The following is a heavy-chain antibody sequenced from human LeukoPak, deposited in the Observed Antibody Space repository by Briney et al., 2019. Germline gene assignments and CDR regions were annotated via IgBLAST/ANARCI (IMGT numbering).Heavy chain of an antibody. D-gene: IGHD5-18*01. V-gene: IGHV3-23*01. J-gene: IGHJ4*02. CDR3: ARDLSGITGYTYGRGIDY. Sequence: GGSLRLSCAASGFTFSSYAMNWVRQAPGKGLEWVSVISGSGVNTYYADSVTGRFTISRDNSKNTLYLQMNSLRAEDTAVYYCARDLSGITGYTYGRGIDYWGQGTLVTVSS. CDR1: GFTFSSYA. CDR2: ISGSGVNT.